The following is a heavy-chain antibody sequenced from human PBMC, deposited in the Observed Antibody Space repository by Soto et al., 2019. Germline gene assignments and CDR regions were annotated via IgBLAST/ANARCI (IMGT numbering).Heavy chain of an antibody. CDR1: GGSFSGYY. CDR2: INHSGST. CDR3: ARARYYYGSGSYLD. Sequence: QVQLQQWGAGLLKPSETLSLTCAVYGGSFSGYYWSWIRQPPGKGLEWIGEINHSGSTNYNPSLKSRVTISVDTSKNQFSLKLSSLTAADTAVYYCARARYYYGSGSYLDWGQGTLVTVSS. V-gene: IGHV4-34*01. J-gene: IGHJ4*02. D-gene: IGHD3-10*01.